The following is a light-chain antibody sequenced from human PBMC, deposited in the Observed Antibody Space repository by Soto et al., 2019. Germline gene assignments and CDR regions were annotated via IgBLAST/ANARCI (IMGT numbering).Light chain of an antibody. Sequence: GMTQSPATLSVSIGERATLTCRASQSVSSNLAWYQQKPGQAPRLLIFGASTRASGIPDRFSGSRSGTEFTLTISSLQSEDFAAYYCQQYNNWPLTFGGGTKVDI. CDR2: GAS. V-gene: IGKV3-15*01. J-gene: IGKJ4*01. CDR1: QSVSSN. CDR3: QQYNNWPLT.